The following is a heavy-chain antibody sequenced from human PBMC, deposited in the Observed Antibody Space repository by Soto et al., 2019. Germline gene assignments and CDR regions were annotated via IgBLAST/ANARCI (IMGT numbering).Heavy chain of an antibody. CDR1: GYTFTGYY. CDR3: ARAGGYSGYDWDYYYYGMDV. CDR2: INPNSGGT. J-gene: IGHJ6*02. Sequence: QVQLVQSGAEVKKPGASVKVSCKASGYTFTGYYMHWVRQAPGQGLEWMGWINPNSGGTNYAQKFQGWVTMTRDTSISTAYMELSRLRSDDTAVYYCARAGGYSGYDWDYYYYGMDVWGQGTTVTVSS. V-gene: IGHV1-2*04. D-gene: IGHD5-12*01.